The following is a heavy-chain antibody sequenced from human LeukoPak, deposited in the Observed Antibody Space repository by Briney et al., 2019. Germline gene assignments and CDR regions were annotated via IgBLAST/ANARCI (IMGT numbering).Heavy chain of an antibody. CDR1: GFAFSTYW. V-gene: IGHV3-7*01. Sequence: GGSLRLSCAASGFAFSTYWMDWVRQASGKGLEWVGNINQDGSVKHYVDSVRGRFAISRDNARNSVYLQMSALRVEDTAVYYCTRDFVFWGQGSLVTASS. D-gene: IGHD3-3*01. CDR2: INQDGSVK. J-gene: IGHJ4*02. CDR3: TRDFVF.